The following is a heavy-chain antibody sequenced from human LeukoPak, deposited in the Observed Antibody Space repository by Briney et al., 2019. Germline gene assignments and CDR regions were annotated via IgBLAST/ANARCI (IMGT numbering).Heavy chain of an antibody. Sequence: PSETLSLTCTVSGGSIGRNYWTWVRQPQGMGIEWIGYIYYRGSTTYNPSLKSRVTISVDTSKNQFSLKRSSVTAAGTAVYYCARASGWYHYFDYWGQGTLVTVSS. CDR1: GGSIGRNY. CDR3: ARASGWYHYFDY. D-gene: IGHD6-19*01. J-gene: IGHJ4*02. V-gene: IGHV4-59*01. CDR2: IYYRGST.